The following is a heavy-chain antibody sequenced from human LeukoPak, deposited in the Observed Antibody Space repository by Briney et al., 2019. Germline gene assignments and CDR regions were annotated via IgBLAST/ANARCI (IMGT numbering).Heavy chain of an antibody. Sequence: SVKVSCKATGGTFSSYAISWVRQAPGQGLEWMGGIIPIFGTANYAQKFQGRVTITADESTSTAYMELSSLRSEDAAVYYCARAPHQVSVLDPWGQGTLVTVSS. D-gene: IGHD2-8*01. J-gene: IGHJ5*02. CDR2: IIPIFGTA. V-gene: IGHV1-69*13. CDR3: ARAPHQVSVLDP. CDR1: GGTFSSYA.